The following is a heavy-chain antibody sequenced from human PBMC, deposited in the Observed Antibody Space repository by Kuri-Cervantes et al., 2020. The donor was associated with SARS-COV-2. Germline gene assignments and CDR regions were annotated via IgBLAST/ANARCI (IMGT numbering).Heavy chain of an antibody. D-gene: IGHD1-26*01. CDR3: AGDSPLVGATLNYFDY. Sequence: GESLKISCAAFGLPFSDYYMSWIRQASGKGLEWGSYISSSGSTIYYADSVKGRFTILRDKAKNSLYLQMNSLRAEDTAVYYCAGDSPLVGATLNYFDYWGQGTLVTVSS. CDR1: GLPFSDYY. J-gene: IGHJ4*02. CDR2: ISSSGSTI. V-gene: IGHV3-11*04.